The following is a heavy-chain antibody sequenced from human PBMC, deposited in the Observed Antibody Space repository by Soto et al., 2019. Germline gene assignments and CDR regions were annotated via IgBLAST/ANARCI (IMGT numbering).Heavy chain of an antibody. Sequence: QVQLVESGGGVVQPGRSLRLSCAASGFTFSSYGMHWVRQTPGKGLEWVAVIWYDGGNKYYADSVKGRFTISRDNSKNTLDLQMNSLRAEDTAVYYCARVGGPDYGDYYYYAMDVWGQGTTVTVSS. V-gene: IGHV3-33*01. D-gene: IGHD4-17*01. CDR1: GFTFSSYG. CDR2: IWYDGGNK. J-gene: IGHJ6*02. CDR3: ARVGGPDYGDYYYYAMDV.